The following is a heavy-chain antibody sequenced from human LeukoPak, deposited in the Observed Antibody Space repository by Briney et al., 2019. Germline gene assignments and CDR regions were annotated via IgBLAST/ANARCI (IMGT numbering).Heavy chain of an antibody. V-gene: IGHV3-30*02. Sequence: GGSLRLSCAASGFTFSRYGMHWVRQAAGEGLEWVAFIRCDGKSKFYADSVKGRFTISRDNSKNTLYLEVNSLRVEDTAVYYGAKDLAPVATYYYSMDVWGKGT. CDR3: AKDLAPVATYYYSMDV. CDR1: GFTFSRYG. J-gene: IGHJ6*03. CDR2: IRCDGKSK.